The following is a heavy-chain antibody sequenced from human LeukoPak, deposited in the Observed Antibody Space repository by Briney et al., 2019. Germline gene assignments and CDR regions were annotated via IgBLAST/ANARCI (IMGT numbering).Heavy chain of an antibody. V-gene: IGHV3-7*04. D-gene: IGHD2-15*01. CDR3: SRGANWVDFDT. CDR2: IKEDSSEK. Sequence: PGGSLRLSCAASGFTFSSYGMHWVRQAPGKGLEWVANIKEDSSEKNSADSVKGRFTISRDNAKTSVYLQMSSLRAEDTAVYYCSRGANWVDFDTWGQGTMVTVSS. J-gene: IGHJ3*02. CDR1: GFTFSSYG.